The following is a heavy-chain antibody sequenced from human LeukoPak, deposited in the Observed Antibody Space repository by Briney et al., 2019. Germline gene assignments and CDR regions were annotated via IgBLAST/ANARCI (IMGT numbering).Heavy chain of an antibody. CDR3: ARVFGAGTTVTTGDYFGY. J-gene: IGHJ4*02. V-gene: IGHV4-34*01. Sequence: KTSETLSLTCAVYGGSFSGYYWSWIRQPPGKGLEWIGEINHSGSTNYNPSLKSRVTILVDTSKNQFSLKLSSVTAADTAVYYCARVFGAGTTVTTGDYFGYWGQGTLVTVSS. CDR2: INHSGST. D-gene: IGHD4-17*01. CDR1: GGSFSGYY.